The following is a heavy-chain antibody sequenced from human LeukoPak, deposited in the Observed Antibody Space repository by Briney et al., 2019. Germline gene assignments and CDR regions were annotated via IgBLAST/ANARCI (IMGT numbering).Heavy chain of an antibody. D-gene: IGHD6-13*01. CDR2: IIPILGIA. J-gene: IGHJ6*02. CDR1: GYTFTSYG. V-gene: IGHV1-69*04. CDR3: ARLLGEQQSYGMDV. Sequence: SVKVSCKASGYTFTSYGISWVRQAPGQGLEWTGRIIPILGIANYAQKFQGRVTITADKSTSTAYMELSSLRSEDTAVYYCARLLGEQQSYGMDVWGQGTTVTVSS.